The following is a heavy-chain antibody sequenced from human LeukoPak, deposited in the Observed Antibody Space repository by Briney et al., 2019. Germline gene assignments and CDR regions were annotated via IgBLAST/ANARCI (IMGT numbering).Heavy chain of an antibody. CDR1: GFTFSSYA. V-gene: IGHV3-23*01. CDR3: AKVDFGDYEFDH. J-gene: IGHJ4*02. Sequence: PGGSLRLSCAASGFTFSSYAMSWVRQAPGKGLEWVSTISGGGGSTFYADSVKGRFTISRGNSKNSLHLQMNSPRADDTAVYYCAKVDFGDYEFDHWGQGTLVTVSS. D-gene: IGHD4-17*01. CDR2: ISGGGGST.